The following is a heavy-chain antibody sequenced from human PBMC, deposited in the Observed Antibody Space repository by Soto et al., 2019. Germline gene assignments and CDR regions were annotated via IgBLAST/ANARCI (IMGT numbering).Heavy chain of an antibody. D-gene: IGHD6-13*01. CDR2: IRSKANSDAT. J-gene: IGHJ4*02. V-gene: IGHV3-73*01. Sequence: GGSLRLSCAASGFTFSGSAMHWVRQAPGKGLEWVGRIRSKANSDATVYAASVKGRFTISRDDSKNTAYLQMNSLKTEDTAVYYCAKRAETINPHKQLQSWALDYWGQGTLVTVSS. CDR3: AKRAETINPHKQLQSWALDY. CDR1: GFTFSGSA.